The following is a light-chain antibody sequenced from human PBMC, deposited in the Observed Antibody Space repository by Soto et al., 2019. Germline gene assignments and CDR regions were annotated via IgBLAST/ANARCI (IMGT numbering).Light chain of an antibody. CDR3: SAYTNSGIVV. CDR2: EVS. Sequence: QSALTQPASVSGSPGQSITISCTGTRDDVGGYNYVSWYQQYPGKAPKLMIYEVSYRPSGVSKRFSGSRSGHTASLSISGLQAKGEADYYCSAYTNSGIVVFGGGTKLTVL. J-gene: IGLJ3*02. CDR1: RDDVGGYNY. V-gene: IGLV2-14*01.